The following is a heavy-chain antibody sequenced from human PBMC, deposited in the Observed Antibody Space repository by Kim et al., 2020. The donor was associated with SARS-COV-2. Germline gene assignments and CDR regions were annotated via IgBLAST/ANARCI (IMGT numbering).Heavy chain of an antibody. J-gene: IGHJ4*02. Sequence: GGSLRLSCAASGFNFREYWMRWVRQSPGKGLEWVADLNEDGSEKFYMDSVRGRFTISRDNAKNSLFLQMNSLRAEDAALYYCARGGSYSFEYWGQGPLV. CDR2: LNEDGSEK. CDR3: ARGGSYSFEY. V-gene: IGHV3-7*01. CDR1: GFNFREYW. D-gene: IGHD5-12*01.